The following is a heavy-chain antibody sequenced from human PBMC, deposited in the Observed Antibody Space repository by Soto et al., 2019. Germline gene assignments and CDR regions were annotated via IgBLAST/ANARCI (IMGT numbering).Heavy chain of an antibody. V-gene: IGHV2-26*01. D-gene: IGHD3-22*01. CDR1: GFSLSNARMG. CDR3: ARIARRQWLPYYYYYGMDV. J-gene: IGHJ6*02. CDR2: IFSNDEK. Sequence: QVTLKESGPVLVKPTETLTLTCTVSGFSLSNARMGVSWIRQPPGKALEWLAHIFSNDEKSYSTSLKSRLTIAKDTSKSQVVLTMTNMDPEDTATYYCARIARRQWLPYYYYYGMDVWGQGTTVTVSS.